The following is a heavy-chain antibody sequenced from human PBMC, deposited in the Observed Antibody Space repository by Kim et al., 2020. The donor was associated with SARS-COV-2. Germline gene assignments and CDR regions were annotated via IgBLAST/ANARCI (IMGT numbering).Heavy chain of an antibody. J-gene: IGHJ4*02. Sequence: ASVKVSCKASGYTFTSYAMHWVRQAPGQRLEWMGWIHAGNGNTKYSQTFQGRVTITRDTSASTAYMELRSRRSEDTAVYYCARYRGSSWTFGYCGQGTLVTVSS. V-gene: IGHV1-3*01. CDR2: IHAGNGNT. CDR1: GYTFTSYA. D-gene: IGHD6-13*01. CDR3: ARYRGSSWTFGY.